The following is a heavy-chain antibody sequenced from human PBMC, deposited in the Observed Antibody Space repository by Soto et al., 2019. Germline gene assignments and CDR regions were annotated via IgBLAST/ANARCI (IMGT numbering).Heavy chain of an antibody. D-gene: IGHD6-19*01. V-gene: IGHV4-31*03. J-gene: IGHJ4*02. CDR2: IYHSGST. CDR1: GGSISRSDYY. Sequence: QVQLQESGPGLVKASQTLSLTCTVSGGSISRSDYYWSWIRQHPGEGLEWIAYIYHSGSTYYNPSLKSRLTISVDTSTNQFSLRLSSVTAADTAVYYCVRVSSPATTSGFAVDYWGRGTQVIVSS. CDR3: VRVSSPATTSGFAVDY.